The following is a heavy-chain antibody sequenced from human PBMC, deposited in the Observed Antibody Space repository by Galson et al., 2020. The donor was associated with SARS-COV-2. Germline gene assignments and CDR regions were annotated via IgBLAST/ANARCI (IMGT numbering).Heavy chain of an antibody. V-gene: IGHV4-59*08. D-gene: IGHD3-22*01. CDR2: IHYSGTT. CDR3: ARQGYSESGGYMAYYFDY. Sequence: ETSETLSLTCTVSGGSIRTYYWNWIRQSPGQGLAWIAYIHYSGTTHYHPSLTSRVSISVDTSENQYSLRMSSVTAADTAVYYCARQGYSESGGYMAYYFDYWGQGTLVTVSS. CDR1: GGSIRTYY. J-gene: IGHJ4*02.